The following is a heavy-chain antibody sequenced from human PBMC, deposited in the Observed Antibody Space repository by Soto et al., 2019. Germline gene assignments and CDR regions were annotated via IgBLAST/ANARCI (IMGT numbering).Heavy chain of an antibody. D-gene: IGHD3-22*01. V-gene: IGHV4-31*03. Sequence: QVQLQESGPGLVKPSQTLSLTCTVSGGSISSGGYYWSWIRQHPGKGLEWIGYIYYSGSTYYNPSLKSRVTISVDTSKNQFSLKLSSVTAADTAVYYCVRGHSSGYYYIDYWGQGTLVTVSS. CDR1: GGSISSGGYY. CDR2: IYYSGST. J-gene: IGHJ4*02. CDR3: VRGHSSGYYYIDY.